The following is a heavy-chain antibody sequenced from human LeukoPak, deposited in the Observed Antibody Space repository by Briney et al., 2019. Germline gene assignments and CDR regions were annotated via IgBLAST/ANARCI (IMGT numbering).Heavy chain of an antibody. CDR1: GYSISSGYY. CDR3: ARERYDYVWGSYRPRGYFDY. J-gene: IGHJ4*02. CDR2: IYHSGST. Sequence: SETLSLTCTVSGYSISSGYYWGWIRQPPGKGLEWIGSIYHSGSTYYNPSLKSRVTISVDTSKNQFSLKLSSVTAADTAVYYCARERYDYVWGSYRPRGYFDYWGQGTLVTVSS. D-gene: IGHD3-16*02. V-gene: IGHV4-38-2*02.